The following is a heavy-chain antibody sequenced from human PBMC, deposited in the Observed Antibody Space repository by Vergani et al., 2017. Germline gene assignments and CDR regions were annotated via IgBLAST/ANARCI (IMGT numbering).Heavy chain of an antibody. J-gene: IGHJ6*02. D-gene: IGHD3-22*01. Sequence: QLQLQESGPGLVKPSETLSLTCTVSGGSISSSSYYWGWIRQPPGKGLEWVSYISSSGSTIYYADSVKGRFTISRDNAKNSLYLQMNSLRAEDTAVYYCARKHISNYYDSSGYYYMGYYYGMDVWGQGTTVTVSS. CDR1: GGSISSSSYY. CDR3: ARKHISNYYDSSGYYYMGYYYGMDV. V-gene: IGHV3-11*01. CDR2: ISSSGSTI.